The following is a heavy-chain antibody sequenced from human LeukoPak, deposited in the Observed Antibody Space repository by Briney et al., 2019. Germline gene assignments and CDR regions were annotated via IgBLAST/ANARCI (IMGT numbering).Heavy chain of an antibody. CDR2: IYYSGST. Sequence: PSEALSLTCTVSGGSISSHYWSWIRQPPGKGLEWIGYIYYSGSTNYNPSLKSRVTISVDTSKNQFSLKLSSVTAADTAVYYCARDLGGDGYNSPAFDIWGQGTMVTVSS. CDR3: ARDLGGDGYNSPAFDI. CDR1: GGSISSHY. J-gene: IGHJ3*02. D-gene: IGHD5-24*01. V-gene: IGHV4-59*11.